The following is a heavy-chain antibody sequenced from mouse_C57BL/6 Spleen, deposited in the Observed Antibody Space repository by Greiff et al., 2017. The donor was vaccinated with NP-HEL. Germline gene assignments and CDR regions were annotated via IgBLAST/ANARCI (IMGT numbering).Heavy chain of an antibody. J-gene: IGHJ2*01. V-gene: IGHV2-2*01. CDR3: ARAPRDYFDY. CDR1: GFSLTSYG. CDR2: IWRGGST. Sequence: VQLQQSGPGLVQPSQSLSITCTVSGFSLTSYGVHWVRQSPGKGLEWLGVIWRGGSTDYNAAFISRLSISKDNSKSPVFFKMNSLQADDTAIYYCARAPRDYFDYWGQDTTLTVSS.